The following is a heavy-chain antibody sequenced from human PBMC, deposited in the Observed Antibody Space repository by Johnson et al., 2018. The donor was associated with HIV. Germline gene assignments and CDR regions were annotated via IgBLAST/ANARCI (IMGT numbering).Heavy chain of an antibody. CDR2: IYSGGST. V-gene: IGHV3-9*01. J-gene: IGHJ3*01. CDR3: ARDSSGYSGFDV. D-gene: IGHD3-22*01. CDR1: GFTFDDYA. Sequence: VQLVESGGGLVQPGRSLRLSCAASGFTFDDYAMHWVRQAPGKGLEWVSVIYSGGSTYYADPVRGRFTISRDNAKNSLYLQMNSLKTEDTAVYYCARDSSGYSGFDVWGQGTMVTVSS.